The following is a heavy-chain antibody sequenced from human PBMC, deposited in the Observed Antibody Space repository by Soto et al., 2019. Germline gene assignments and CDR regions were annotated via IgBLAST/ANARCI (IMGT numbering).Heavy chain of an antibody. CDR1: GFTFSSYA. D-gene: IGHD2-15*01. J-gene: IGHJ4*02. CDR2: ISGDSEYT. Sequence: PGGSLRLSCAASGFTFSSYAMSWVRQAPGRGLEWVSTISGDSEYTHYADSVKGQFTISRDNSKNTLYLQVSSLRAEDTALYYCAKNRFGCWGTSCYSGGTNDYWRQGTLVTVSS. CDR3: AKNRFGCWGTSCYSGGTNDY. V-gene: IGHV3-23*01.